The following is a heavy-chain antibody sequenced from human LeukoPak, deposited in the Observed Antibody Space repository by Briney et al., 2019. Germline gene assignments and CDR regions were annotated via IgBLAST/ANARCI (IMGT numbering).Heavy chain of an antibody. J-gene: IGHJ2*01. CDR2: SSSSSSSI. D-gene: IGHD1-26*01. CDR1: GFTFSSYS. V-gene: IGHV3-48*04. CDR3: ARRGGNYYWYFDL. Sequence: PGGSLRLSCAASGFTFSSYSMNWVRQAPGKGLEWISYSSSSSSSIYYADSVKGRFTISRDNAKNSLYLQMNSLRVEDTAVYYCARRGGNYYWYFDLWGRGTLVTVSS.